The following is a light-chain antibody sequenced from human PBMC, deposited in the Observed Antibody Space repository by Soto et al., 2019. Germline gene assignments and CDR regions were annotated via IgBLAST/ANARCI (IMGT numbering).Light chain of an antibody. CDR1: QNIGTW. CDR2: DAS. V-gene: IGKV1-5*01. Sequence: DIQLTQSPSTLSASVGDRVTITCRASQNIGTWLAWYQHRPGEGPKLLIHDASTLESGVPSRFSGGGSATEFSLTINRLQSRDSGTPQSQQYATYSPSTFGQGTKVDIK. CDR3: QQYATYSPST. J-gene: IGKJ1*01.